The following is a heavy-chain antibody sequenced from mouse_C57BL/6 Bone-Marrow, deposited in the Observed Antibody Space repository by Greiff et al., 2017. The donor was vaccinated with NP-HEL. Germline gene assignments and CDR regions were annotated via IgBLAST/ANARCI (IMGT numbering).Heavy chain of an antibody. D-gene: IGHD1-1*01. V-gene: IGHV1-58*01. CDR3: ARDYYGSSGEAWFAH. Sequence: DVQLQESGAELVRPGSSVKMSCKTSGYTFTSYGINWVKQRPGQGLEWIGYIYIGNGYTEYNEKFKGKATLTSDTSSSTAYMQLSSLTSEDSAIYFCARDYYGSSGEAWFAHWGQGTLVTVSA. CDR1: GYTFTSYG. J-gene: IGHJ3*01. CDR2: IYIGNGYT.